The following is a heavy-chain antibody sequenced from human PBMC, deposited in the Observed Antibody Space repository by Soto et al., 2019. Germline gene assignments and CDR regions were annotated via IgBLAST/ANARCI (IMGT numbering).Heavy chain of an antibody. V-gene: IGHV4-34*01. CDR1: GGSFSGYY. CDR3: AGRRRPSGYSYGSYWGRIMVY. Sequence: QVQLQQWGAGLLKPSETLSLTCAVYGGSFSGYYWSWIRQPPGKGLEWIGEINHSGSTNYNPSLKSRVTISVDTSKNQFSLKLSSVTAADTAVCYCAGRRRPSGYSYGSYWGRIMVYWGQGTLVTVSS. J-gene: IGHJ4*02. D-gene: IGHD5-18*01. CDR2: INHSGST.